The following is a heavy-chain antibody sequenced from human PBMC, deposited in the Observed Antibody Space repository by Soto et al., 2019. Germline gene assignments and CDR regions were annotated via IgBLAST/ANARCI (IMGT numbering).Heavy chain of an antibody. J-gene: IGHJ6*02. V-gene: IGHV5-51*01. Sequence: PGESLKISCKGSGYSFTRYWIGWVRQMPGKGLEWMGIIYPGDSYTRYSPSFQGQVTISADKSISTAYLQWSSLKASDTAMYYCARLEGGKWMVYATYIGYGMDVWGQGTTVTVSS. CDR2: IYPGDSYT. CDR1: GYSFTRYW. CDR3: ARLEGGKWMVYATYIGYGMDV. D-gene: IGHD2-8*01.